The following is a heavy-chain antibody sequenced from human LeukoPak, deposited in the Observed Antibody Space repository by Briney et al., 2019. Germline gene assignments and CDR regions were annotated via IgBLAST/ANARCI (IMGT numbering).Heavy chain of an antibody. V-gene: IGHV3-33*01. CDR3: ARDLRGYGMDV. J-gene: IGHJ6*02. CDR2: IWYDGSNK. D-gene: IGHD3-10*01. CDR1: GFTFSSYG. Sequence: GGSLRLSCAASGFTFSSYGMHWVRQAPGKGLEWVAVIWYDGSNKYYADSVKGRFTIYRDNSKNTLYLQMNSLRAEDTAVYYCARDLRGYGMDVWGQGTTVTVSS.